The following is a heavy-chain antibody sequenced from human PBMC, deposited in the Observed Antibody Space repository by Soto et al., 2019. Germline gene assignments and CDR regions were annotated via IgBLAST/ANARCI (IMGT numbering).Heavy chain of an antibody. CDR1: GGTFSSYA. J-gene: IGHJ1*01. D-gene: IGHD2-21*02. CDR3: ARGASYCGGDCYSEYFQH. Sequence: QVQLVQSGAEVKKPGSSVKVSCKASGGTFSSYAISWVRQAPGQGLEWMGGIIPIFGTANYAQKFQGRVTITADKSTSTAYMELSSLRSEDTAVYYWARGASYCGGDCYSEYFQHWGQGTLVTVSS. CDR2: IIPIFGTA. V-gene: IGHV1-69*06.